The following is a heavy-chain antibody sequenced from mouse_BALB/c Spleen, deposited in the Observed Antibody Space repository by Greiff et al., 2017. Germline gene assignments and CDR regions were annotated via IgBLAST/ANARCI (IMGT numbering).Heavy chain of an antibody. V-gene: IGHV3-6*02. CDR1: GYSITSGYY. CDR2: ISYDGSN. J-gene: IGHJ4*01. Sequence: EVQLVESGPGLVKPSQSLSLTCSVTGYSITSGYYWNWIRQSPGNKLEWMGYISYDGSNNYNPSLKNRISITRDTSKNQFFLKLNSVTTEDTATYYCARGGFDDAMDYWGQGTSVTVSS. CDR3: ARGGFDDAMDY.